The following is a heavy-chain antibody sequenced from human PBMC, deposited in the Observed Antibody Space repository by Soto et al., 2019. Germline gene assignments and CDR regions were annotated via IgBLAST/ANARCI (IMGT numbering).Heavy chain of an antibody. D-gene: IGHD4-17*01. V-gene: IGHV3-9*01. CDR3: AKASMTTATQGAFDI. CDR2: ISWNSGSI. CDR1: GFTFDDYA. J-gene: IGHJ3*02. Sequence: EVQLVESGGGLVQPGRSLRLSCAASGFTFDDYAMLWVRQAPGKGLEWVSGISWNSGSIGYADSVKGRFTISRDNAKNSLYLQMNSLRAEDTALYYCAKASMTTATQGAFDIWGQGTMVTVSS.